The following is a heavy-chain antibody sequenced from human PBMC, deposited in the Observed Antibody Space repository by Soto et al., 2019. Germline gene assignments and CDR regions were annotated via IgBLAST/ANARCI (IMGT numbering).Heavy chain of an antibody. D-gene: IGHD5-18*01. Sequence: QVQLQESGPGLVKPSETLSLTCTVSGGSISSYYWSWIRQPPGKGLEWIGYIYYSGSTNYNPSLKRRVTISVDTSNNQYSVKLSSVTAADTAVYYCARDNGYSYGYTLDHWGQGTLVTVSS. CDR2: IYYSGST. CDR3: ARDNGYSYGYTLDH. J-gene: IGHJ4*02. V-gene: IGHV4-59*01. CDR1: GGSISSYY.